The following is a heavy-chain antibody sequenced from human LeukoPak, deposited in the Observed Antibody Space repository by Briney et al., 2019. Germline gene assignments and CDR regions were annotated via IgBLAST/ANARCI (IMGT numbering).Heavy chain of an antibody. Sequence: GGSLRLSCAASGFTFSYYWMSWVRQAPGKGLEWVANIKQDRSAKDYVDSVKGRFTISRDNAKNSLYPQMNSLRAEDTAVYYCAREGVGGNDYWGQGTLVTVSS. J-gene: IGHJ4*02. CDR2: IKQDRSAK. V-gene: IGHV3-7*01. D-gene: IGHD3-16*01. CDR3: AREGVGGNDY. CDR1: GFTFSYYW.